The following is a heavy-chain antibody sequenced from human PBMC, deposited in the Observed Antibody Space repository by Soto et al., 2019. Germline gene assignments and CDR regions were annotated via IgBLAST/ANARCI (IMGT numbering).Heavy chain of an antibody. CDR3: ARSYVYVTDIWGIAARPGWFDP. Sequence: ASVKVSCKASGYTFSNYGINWVRQAPGQGLEWMGWISASNGKTNYAQKLQGRVTMTTDISTNTAYMELRSLRSDDTAVYYCARSYVYVTDIWGIAARPGWFDPWRQGTLVTVS. J-gene: IGHJ5*02. CDR1: GYTFSNYG. D-gene: IGHD6-6*01. V-gene: IGHV1-18*01. CDR2: ISASNGKT.